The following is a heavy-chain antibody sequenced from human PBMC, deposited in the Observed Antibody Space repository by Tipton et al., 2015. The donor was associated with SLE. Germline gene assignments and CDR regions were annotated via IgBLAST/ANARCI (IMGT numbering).Heavy chain of an antibody. V-gene: IGHV7-4-1*02. CDR3: ARSKGVFDY. D-gene: IGHD4-11*01. CDR2: ININTGNP. Sequence: QVQLVQSGSELKKPGASVRISCKTSGYTFTSSSMNWVRRAPGQGLEWMGWININTGNPTYAQGFTGRFAFSLDTSVSTAYLQISSLKAEDTAVYYCARSKGVFDYWGQGTLVTVSS. CDR1: GYTFTSSS. J-gene: IGHJ4*02.